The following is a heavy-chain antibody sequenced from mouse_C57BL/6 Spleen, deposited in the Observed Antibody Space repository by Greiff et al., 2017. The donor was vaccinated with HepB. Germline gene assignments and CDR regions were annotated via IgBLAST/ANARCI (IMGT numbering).Heavy chain of an antibody. D-gene: IGHD1-1*01. Sequence: VQLQQSGAELVKPGASVKISCKASGYAFSSYWMNWVKQRPGKGLEWIGQIYPGDGDTNYNGKFKGKATLTADKSSSTAYMQLSSLTSEDSAVYFCARWLDYGSSYEAMDYWGQGTSVTVSS. CDR3: ARWLDYGSSYEAMDY. V-gene: IGHV1-80*01. CDR1: GYAFSSYW. J-gene: IGHJ4*01. CDR2: IYPGDGDT.